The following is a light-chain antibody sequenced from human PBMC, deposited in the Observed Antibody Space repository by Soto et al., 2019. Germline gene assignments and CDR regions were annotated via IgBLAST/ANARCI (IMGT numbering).Light chain of an antibody. CDR1: QSGSGR. J-gene: IGKJ1*01. Sequence: IQMTQSSSTLSASCGGTVTVTCRARQSGSGRVAWDQQKPGGAPKLLIYDASALPRGVPSRFSGSGSGTKFTLTIASLQPDDFATYYCQQYETFSGTFGPGTKVEI. CDR2: DAS. CDR3: QQYETFSGT. V-gene: IGKV1-5*01.